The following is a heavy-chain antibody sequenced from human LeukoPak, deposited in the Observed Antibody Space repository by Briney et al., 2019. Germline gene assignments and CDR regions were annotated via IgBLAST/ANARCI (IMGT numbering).Heavy chain of an antibody. V-gene: IGHV4-59*12. D-gene: IGHD2-21*02. J-gene: IGHJ4*02. CDR1: GGSISSYY. CDR3: ARGGNCGGDCYSRNFDY. Sequence: SETLSLTCTVSGGSISSYYWSWIRQPPGEGLEWIGYIYYSGSTNYNPSLKSRVTISVDTSKNQFSLKLSSVTAANTAVYYCARGGNCGGDCYSRNFDYWGQGTLVTVSS. CDR2: IYYSGST.